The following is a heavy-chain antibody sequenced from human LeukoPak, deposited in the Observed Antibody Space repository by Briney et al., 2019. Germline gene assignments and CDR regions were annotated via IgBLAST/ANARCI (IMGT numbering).Heavy chain of an antibody. CDR3: ASNRFDFFGVVIKEYYFDY. Sequence: ASVKVSCKASGGTFSSCAISWVRQAPGQGLEWMGGIIPIFGTANYAQKFQGRVTITADESTSTAYMELSSLRSEDTAVYYCASNRFDFFGVVIKEYYFDYWGQGTLVTVSS. J-gene: IGHJ4*02. CDR2: IIPIFGTA. V-gene: IGHV1-69*13. CDR1: GGTFSSCA. D-gene: IGHD3-3*01.